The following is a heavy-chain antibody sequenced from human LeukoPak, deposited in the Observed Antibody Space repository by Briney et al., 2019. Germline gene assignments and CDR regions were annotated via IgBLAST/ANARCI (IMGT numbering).Heavy chain of an antibody. Sequence: GGSLRLSCAVSGFTFSGFWMSWSRQAPGKGLEWVASINSDGSEGYYADVVKGRFTISRDNAKNSLYLQINSLRAEDTAVYYCARSGSYGGHFDYWGQGTLVTVSS. J-gene: IGHJ4*02. V-gene: IGHV3-7*03. CDR3: ARSGSYGGHFDY. D-gene: IGHD1-26*01. CDR2: INSDGSEG. CDR1: GFTFSGFW.